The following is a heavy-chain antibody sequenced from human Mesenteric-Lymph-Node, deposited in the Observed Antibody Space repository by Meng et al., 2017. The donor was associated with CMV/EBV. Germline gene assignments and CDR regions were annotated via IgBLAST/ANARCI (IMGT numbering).Heavy chain of an antibody. D-gene: IGHD1-26*01. V-gene: IGHV3-53*01. CDR1: GFTFSDSY. J-gene: IGHJ4*02. Sequence: GESLKISCAASGFTFSDSYMNWIRQAPGKGLEWVSIIYTGGTTYYANSAKGRFTISRDNSKNTLYLQMNSLRVEDTAVYYCAIPASGGASFDSWGQGTLVTVSS. CDR3: AIPASGGASFDS. CDR2: IYTGGTT.